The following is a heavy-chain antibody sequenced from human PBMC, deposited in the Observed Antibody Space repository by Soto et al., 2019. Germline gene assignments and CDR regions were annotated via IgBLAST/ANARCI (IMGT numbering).Heavy chain of an antibody. Sequence: VAAVKVSFKASGYTFTSYGISWVRQARGQGREWMGWISAYNGNTNYAQKLQGRATTTTDPSTSTAYMELRSLRSDDTAVYYYARPNYYDTSGYSANDAFDIWGQGTMVTVSS. J-gene: IGHJ3*02. D-gene: IGHD3-22*01. V-gene: IGHV1-18*01. CDR2: ISAYNGNT. CDR1: GYTFTSYG. CDR3: ARPNYYDTSGYSANDAFDI.